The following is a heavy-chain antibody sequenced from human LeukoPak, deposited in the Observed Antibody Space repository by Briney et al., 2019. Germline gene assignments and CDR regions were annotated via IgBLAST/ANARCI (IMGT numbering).Heavy chain of an antibody. J-gene: IGHJ3*02. V-gene: IGHV3-30*02. CDR2: VLSDGSIE. D-gene: IGHD6-13*01. CDR3: ARDFLMLGYSSSHDAFDI. CDR1: GFTFSSYG. Sequence: GGCLRLSCAASGFTFSSYGMHWVRQAPGKGLEWVAFVLSDGSIEYYADSVKGRFIISRDNSKNTLYLQMNSLRAEDTAVYYCARDFLMLGYSSSHDAFDIWGQGTMVTVSS.